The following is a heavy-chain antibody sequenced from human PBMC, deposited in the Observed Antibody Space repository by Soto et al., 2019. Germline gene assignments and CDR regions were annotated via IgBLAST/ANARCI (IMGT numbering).Heavy chain of an antibody. J-gene: IGHJ5*02. D-gene: IGHD6-6*01. V-gene: IGHV6-1*01. Sequence: SQTLSLTCAISGDSVSSNSAAWNWISQSPSRGLEWLGRTYYRSKWYNDYAVSVKSRITINPDTSKNQFSLQLNSVTPEDTAVYYCARDGYSSSSGPQRVWFGPWGQGTLVTVSS. CDR2: TYYRSKWYN. CDR3: ARDGYSSSSGPQRVWFGP. CDR1: GDSVSSNSAA.